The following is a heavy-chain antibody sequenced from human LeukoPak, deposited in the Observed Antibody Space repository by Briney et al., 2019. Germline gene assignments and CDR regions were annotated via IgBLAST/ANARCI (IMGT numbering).Heavy chain of an antibody. CDR1: GFTLSDYY. V-gene: IGHV3-11*01. CDR2: ISSTGRTI. J-gene: IGHJ4*02. Sequence: GGSLRLSCAASGFTLSDYYMSWVRQAPGKGLEWVSYISSTGRTINYADSVKGRFTISRDNAKNSLYLQMNSLRAEDTAVYYCARNGGYYGAGTYYIDFDYWGQGTLVTVSS. CDR3: ARNGGYYGAGTYYIDFDY. D-gene: IGHD3-10*01.